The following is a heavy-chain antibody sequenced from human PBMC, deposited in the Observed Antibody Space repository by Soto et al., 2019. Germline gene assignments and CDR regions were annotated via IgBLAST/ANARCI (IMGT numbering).Heavy chain of an antibody. D-gene: IGHD2-2*01. CDR1: TGSINVYY. Sequence: PSEAPSLTCRVSTGSINVYYRNWIRQAPGKGLSWIAVIYSRGSTNYNPPLKIRATKSVDRSNIQVSMKLTSVTAAETAVYYCARGKRDSTSGLDVWGQGTTVTVSS. CDR2: IYSRGST. J-gene: IGHJ6*02. V-gene: IGHV4-59*01. CDR3: ARGKRDSTSGLDV.